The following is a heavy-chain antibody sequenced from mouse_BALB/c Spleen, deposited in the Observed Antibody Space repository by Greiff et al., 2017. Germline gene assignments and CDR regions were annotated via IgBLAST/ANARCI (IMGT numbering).Heavy chain of an antibody. CDR2: IWGDGST. V-gene: IGHV2-6-7*01. D-gene: IGHD2-3*01. CDR1: GFSLTGYG. Sequence: VQGVESGPGLVAPSQSLSITCTVSGFSLTGYGVNWVRQPPGKGLEWLGMIWGDGSTDYNSALKSRLSTSKDNSKSQVFLKMNSLQTDDTARYYCARGGLYDGYYDFDYWGQGTTLTVSS. J-gene: IGHJ2*01. CDR3: ARGGLYDGYYDFDY.